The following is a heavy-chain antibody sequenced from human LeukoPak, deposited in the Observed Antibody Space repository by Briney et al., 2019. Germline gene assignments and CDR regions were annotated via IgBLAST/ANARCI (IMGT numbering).Heavy chain of an antibody. D-gene: IGHD4-23*01. J-gene: IGHJ4*02. CDR2: IGSSSSYI. V-gene: IGHV3-21*01. CDR3: ARVRYGGYFDY. Sequence: GGFLRLSCAASGFTFSSYSMNWVRQAPGKGLEWVSSIGSSSSYIYYADSVKGRFTISRDNAKNSLYLQMNSLRAEDTAVYYCARVRYGGYFDYWGQGTLVTVSS. CDR1: GFTFSSYS.